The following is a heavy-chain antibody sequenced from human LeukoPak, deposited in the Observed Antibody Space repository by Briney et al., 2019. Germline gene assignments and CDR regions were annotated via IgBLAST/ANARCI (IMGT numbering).Heavy chain of an antibody. Sequence: SETLSLTCTVSGGSISSYYWSWIRQTPGKGLEWIGYIYYSGSTNFNPSLKSRVTISVDTSKNQFSLKMSSVTAADTAVYYCARAVWDSRSQFDYWGQGTLVTVSS. J-gene: IGHJ4*02. CDR3: ARAVWDSRSQFDY. CDR2: IYYSGST. D-gene: IGHD1-26*01. V-gene: IGHV4-59*01. CDR1: GGSISSYY.